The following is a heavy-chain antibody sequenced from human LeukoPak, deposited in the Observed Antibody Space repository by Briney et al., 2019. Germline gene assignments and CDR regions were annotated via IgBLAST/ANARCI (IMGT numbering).Heavy chain of an antibody. V-gene: IGHV1-18*01. D-gene: IGHD2-21*01. J-gene: IGHJ5*02. CDR2: ISAYNGNT. CDR1: GYTFTSYG. CDR3: ARHPWVFHGPYIWFDP. Sequence: ASVKVSCKASGYTFTSYGISWVRQAPGQGLEWMGWISAYNGNTNYAQKLQGRVTMTTDTSTSTAYIELRSLRSDDTAVYYCARHPWVFHGPYIWFDPWGQGTLVTVSS.